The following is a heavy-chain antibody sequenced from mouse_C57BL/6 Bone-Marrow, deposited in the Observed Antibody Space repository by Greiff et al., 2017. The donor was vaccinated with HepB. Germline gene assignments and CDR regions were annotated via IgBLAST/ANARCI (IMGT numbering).Heavy chain of an antibody. V-gene: IGHV1-55*01. CDR1: GYTFTSYW. CDR3: ARGSYGIFYWYFDV. CDR2: IYPGSGST. Sequence: QVQLQQPGAELVKPGASVKMSCKASGYTFTSYWITWVKQRPGQGLEWIGDIYPGSGSTNYNEKFKSKATLTVDTSSSTAYMQLSSLTSEDSAVYYCARGSYGIFYWYFDVWGTGTTVTVSS. D-gene: IGHD1-1*01. J-gene: IGHJ1*03.